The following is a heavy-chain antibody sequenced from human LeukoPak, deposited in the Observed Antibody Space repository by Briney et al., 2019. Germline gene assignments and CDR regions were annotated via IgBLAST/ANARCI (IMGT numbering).Heavy chain of an antibody. CDR2: IYTSGST. V-gene: IGHV4-4*07. CDR3: ARDARERWLATRYFDY. D-gene: IGHD6-19*01. Sequence: SETLSLTRTVSGGSISSYYWSWIRQPAGKGLEWIGRIYTSGSTNYNPSLKSRVTMSVDTSKNQFSLKLSSVTAADTAVYYCARDARERWLATRYFDYWGQGTLVTVSS. CDR1: GGSISSYY. J-gene: IGHJ4*02.